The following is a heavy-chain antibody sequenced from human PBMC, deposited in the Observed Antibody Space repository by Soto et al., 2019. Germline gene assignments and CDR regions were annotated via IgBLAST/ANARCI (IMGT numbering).Heavy chain of an antibody. Sequence: QVQLQESGPGLVKPSQTLSLTCTVSGGSISSGGYYWSWIRQHPGKGLEWIGYIYYSGSTYYNPSHKSRVTISVDTSKNQFSLKLSSVTAADTAVYYCAREIAAAGTNWFDPWGQGTLVTVSS. CDR1: GGSISSGGYY. D-gene: IGHD6-13*01. J-gene: IGHJ5*02. CDR2: IYYSGST. V-gene: IGHV4-31*03. CDR3: AREIAAAGTNWFDP.